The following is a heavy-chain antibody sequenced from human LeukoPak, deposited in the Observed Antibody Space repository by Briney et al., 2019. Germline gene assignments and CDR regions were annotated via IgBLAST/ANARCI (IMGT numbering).Heavy chain of an antibody. V-gene: IGHV3-48*02. D-gene: IGHD2-8*02. Sequence: GGSLRLSCVASGFTFSSYSMNWVRQAQGKGMEWVSYISGSGFTIYYADSVKGRFTISRDNAKNSLFLQMNSLRDEDTAVYYCARKVLPDNWFDPWGQGTLVTVSS. CDR1: GFTFSSYS. J-gene: IGHJ5*02. CDR2: ISGSGFTI. CDR3: ARKVLPDNWFDP.